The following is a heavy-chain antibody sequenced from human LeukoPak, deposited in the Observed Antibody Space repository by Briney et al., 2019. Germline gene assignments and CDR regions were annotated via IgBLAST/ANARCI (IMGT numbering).Heavy chain of an antibody. V-gene: IGHV4-59*11. Sequence: SETLSLTCTVSGGSISSHYWSWIRQPPGKGLEWIGDIYYSGSTNYNPSLKSRVTISVDTSKNQFSLKLSSVTAADTAVYYCARGKGYFDYWGQGTLVTVSS. J-gene: IGHJ4*02. CDR3: ARGKGYFDY. CDR2: IYYSGST. CDR1: GGSISSHY.